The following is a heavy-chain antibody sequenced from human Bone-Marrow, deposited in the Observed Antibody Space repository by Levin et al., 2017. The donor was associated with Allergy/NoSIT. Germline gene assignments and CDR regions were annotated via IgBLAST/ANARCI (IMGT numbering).Heavy chain of an antibody. CDR1: GGSVSSSSHY. CDR3: ARQGYSYGRLFDY. Sequence: SQTLSLTCTVSGGSVSSSSHYWGWIRQPPGKGLEWIGCTYYSGRIYYNPSLKSRISISVDTSKNQFSLKMSSVTAADTAVYYCARQGYSYGRLFDYWGQGTLVTVSS. CDR2: TYYSGRI. J-gene: IGHJ4*02. V-gene: IGHV4-39*01. D-gene: IGHD5-18*01.